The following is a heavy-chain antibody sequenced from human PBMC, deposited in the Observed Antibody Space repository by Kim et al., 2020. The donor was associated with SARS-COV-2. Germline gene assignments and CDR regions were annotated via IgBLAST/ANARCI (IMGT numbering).Heavy chain of an antibody. V-gene: IGHV1-69*13. J-gene: IGHJ6*02. CDR3: ASVKYSSSWSIPPISYYGMDV. CDR1: GGTFSSYA. Sequence: SVKVSCKASGGTFSSYAISWVRQAPGQGLEWMGGIIPIFGTANYAQKFQGRVTITADESTSTAYMELSSLRSEDTAVYYCASVKYSSSWSIPPISYYGMDVWGQGTTVTVSS. D-gene: IGHD6-13*01. CDR2: IIPIFGTA.